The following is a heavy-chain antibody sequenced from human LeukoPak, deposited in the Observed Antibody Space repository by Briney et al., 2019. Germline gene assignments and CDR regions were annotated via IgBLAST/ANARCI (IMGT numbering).Heavy chain of an antibody. Sequence: KASETLSLTCTVSGGSISDYSWSWIRQPPGKGLEWIGNLYYSGSTNYNPSLKSRVTISVDTSKNQFSLKLSSVTAADTAVYYCAREGGWIQLWPDAFDIWGQGTMVTVSS. V-gene: IGHV4-59*12. D-gene: IGHD5-18*01. CDR3: AREGGWIQLWPDAFDI. CDR2: LYYSGST. J-gene: IGHJ3*02. CDR1: GGSISDYS.